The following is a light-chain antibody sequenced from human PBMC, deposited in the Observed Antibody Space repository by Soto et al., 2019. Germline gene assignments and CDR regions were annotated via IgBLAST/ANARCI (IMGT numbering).Light chain of an antibody. Sequence: EIVMTQSPATLSVSPGERATLSCRASQSVGSNLAWYQQKPGQAPRLLIYGASTRATGIPARFRGSGSGTEFTLTISSLEPEDFAIYYCQQRSNWPPVTFGGGTKVEIK. V-gene: IGKV3-15*01. CDR1: QSVGSN. CDR3: QQRSNWPPVT. CDR2: GAS. J-gene: IGKJ4*01.